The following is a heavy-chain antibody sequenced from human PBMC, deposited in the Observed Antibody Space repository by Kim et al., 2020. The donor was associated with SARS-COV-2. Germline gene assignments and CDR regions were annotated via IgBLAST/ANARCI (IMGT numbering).Heavy chain of an antibody. J-gene: IGHJ6*02. D-gene: IGHD3-22*01. CDR3: ARDRLDSSGYYLTYGMDV. Sequence: SETLSLTCTVSGGSISSGGYYWSWIRQHPGKGLEWIGYIYYSGSTYYNPSLKSRVTISVDTSKNQFSLKLSSVTAADTAVYYCARDRLDSSGYYLTYGMDVWGQGTTVTVSS. V-gene: IGHV4-31*03. CDR1: GGSISSGGYY. CDR2: IYYSGST.